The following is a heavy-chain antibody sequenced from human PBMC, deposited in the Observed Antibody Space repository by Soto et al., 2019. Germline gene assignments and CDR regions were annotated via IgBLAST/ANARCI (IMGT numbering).Heavy chain of an antibody. CDR3: ARLWSGYSWFDP. J-gene: IGHJ5*02. CDR2: ISAYNGNT. V-gene: IGHV1-18*01. Sequence: VSVKVSCKASGYTFTSYGISWVRQAPGQGLEWMGWISAYNGNTNYAQKLQGRVTMTTDTSTSTAYMELRSLRSDDTAVYYCARLWSGYSWFDPWGQGTLVTVSS. CDR1: GYTFTSYG. D-gene: IGHD3-3*01.